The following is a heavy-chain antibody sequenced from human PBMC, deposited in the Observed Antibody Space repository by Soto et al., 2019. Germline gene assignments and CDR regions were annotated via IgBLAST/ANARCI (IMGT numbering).Heavy chain of an antibody. CDR1: GYRCTSYW. Sequence: PGESLKISCKGSGYRCTSYWISWVSQMPGKGLEWMGRIDPSDSYTNYSPSFQGHVTISADKSISAAYLQWSSLKASDTAMYYCARQGMITRPESGMDVWGQGTTVTVSS. D-gene: IGHD3-16*01. V-gene: IGHV5-10-1*01. J-gene: IGHJ6*02. CDR2: IDPSDSYT. CDR3: ARQGMITRPESGMDV.